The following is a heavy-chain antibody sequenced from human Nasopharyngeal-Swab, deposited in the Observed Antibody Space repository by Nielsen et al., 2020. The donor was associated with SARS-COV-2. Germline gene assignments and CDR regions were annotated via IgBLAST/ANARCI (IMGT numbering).Heavy chain of an antibody. CDR3: ARGDSSSSTGVDY. J-gene: IGHJ4*02. V-gene: IGHV3-30*03. D-gene: IGHD6-6*01. CDR2: ISYDGSNK. Sequence: VRQMPGKGLEWVAVISYDGSNKYYADSVKGRFTISRDNSKNTLYLQMNGLRAEDTAVYYCARGDSSSSTGVDYWGQGTLVTVSS.